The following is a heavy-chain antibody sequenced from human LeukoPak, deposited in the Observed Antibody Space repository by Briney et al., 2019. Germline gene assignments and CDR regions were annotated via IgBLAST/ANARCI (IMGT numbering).Heavy chain of an antibody. J-gene: IGHJ5*02. D-gene: IGHD3-9*01. V-gene: IGHV1-8*01. CDR2: MNPNSGNT. Sequence: ASVKVSCKASGYTFTSYDINWVRQATGQGLEWMGWMNPNSGNTGYAQKFQGRVTMTRNTSISTAYMELSSLRSEDTAVYYCARGRRGLRYFDPLHKTNWFDPWGQGTLVTVSS. CDR1: GYTFTSYD. CDR3: ARGRRGLRYFDPLHKTNWFDP.